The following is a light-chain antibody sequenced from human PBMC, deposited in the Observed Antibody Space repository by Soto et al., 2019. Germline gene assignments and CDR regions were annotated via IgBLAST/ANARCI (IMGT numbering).Light chain of an antibody. Sequence: MVWTQSPGTLSLSPGERATLSCRASQSVSSNYLAWYQQKPGQAPRLLIYGASSRDTGITDRFSGSGSGTDFTLTISRLEPEDFAVYYCQHYGRSAYTFGQGTTLEIK. V-gene: IGKV3-20*01. J-gene: IGKJ2*01. CDR3: QHYGRSAYT. CDR1: QSVSSNY. CDR2: GAS.